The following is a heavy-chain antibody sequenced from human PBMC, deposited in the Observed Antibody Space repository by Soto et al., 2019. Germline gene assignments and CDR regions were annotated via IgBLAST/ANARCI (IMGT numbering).Heavy chain of an antibody. J-gene: IGHJ4*03. D-gene: IGHD3-9*01. Sequence: TLPLTCSVAGALVTSGENYWSWVRQPPGKGLEWLGYIYDGGVTSYTPALKSRVTLSLARPNNPVTLKLRSVTAADTAVYSGVRGLASGCTGKDWGQGTLVTVSS. CDR2: IYDGGVT. CDR3: VRGLASGCTGKD. V-gene: IGHV4-30-4*08. CDR1: GALVTSGENY.